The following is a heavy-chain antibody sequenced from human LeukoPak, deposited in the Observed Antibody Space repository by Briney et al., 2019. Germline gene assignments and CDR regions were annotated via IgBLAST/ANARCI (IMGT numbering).Heavy chain of an antibody. CDR1: GYTFTSYG. J-gene: IGHJ4*02. V-gene: IGHV1-18*01. Sequence: GASVKVSFMASGYTFTSYGISWVRQAPGQGLEWMGWISAYNGNTNYAQKLQGRVTMTTDTSTSTAYMELRSLRSDDTAVYYCARDMVRGVILYWGQGTLVTVSS. CDR3: ARDMVRGVILY. CDR2: ISAYNGNT. D-gene: IGHD3-10*01.